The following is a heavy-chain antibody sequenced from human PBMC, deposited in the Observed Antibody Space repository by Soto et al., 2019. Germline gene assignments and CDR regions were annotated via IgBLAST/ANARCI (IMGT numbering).Heavy chain of an antibody. V-gene: IGHV4-38-2*01. J-gene: IGHJ5*02. Sequence: SETLSLTCAVSGYSISSGYYWGWIRQPPGKGLEWIASIYHSGTTYYNPSLKSRVTISVDTSKNQFSLKLSSVTAADTAVYYCARSAATVTPGWFDPWGQGTLVTVSS. CDR1: GYSISSGYY. D-gene: IGHD4-17*01. CDR2: IYHSGTT. CDR3: ARSAATVTPGWFDP.